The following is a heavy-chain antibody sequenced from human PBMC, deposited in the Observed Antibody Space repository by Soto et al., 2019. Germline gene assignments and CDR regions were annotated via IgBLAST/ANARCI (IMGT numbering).Heavy chain of an antibody. J-gene: IGHJ4*02. CDR3: AKGQWSRRTVVTIGVVPRYDY. D-gene: IGHD2-2*01. CDR2: ISGSGGST. V-gene: IGHV3-23*01. CDR1: GFTFSSYA. Sequence: GESLKISCAASGFTFSSYAMSWVRQAPGKGLEWVSAISGSGGSTYYADSVKGRFTISRDNSKNTLYLQMNSLRAEDTAVYYCAKGQWSRRTVVTIGVVPRYDYWGQGTLVTVSS.